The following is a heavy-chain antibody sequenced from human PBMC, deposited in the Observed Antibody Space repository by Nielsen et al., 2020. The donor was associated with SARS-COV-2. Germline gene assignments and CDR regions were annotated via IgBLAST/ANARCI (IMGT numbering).Heavy chain of an antibody. V-gene: IGHV4-31*02. D-gene: IGHD3-10*01. Sequence: WIRQPPGKGLEWIGYIYYSGSTYYHPSLKSRVTISVDTSKNQFSLKLSSVTAADTAVYYCARARSITMVRGVISDWFDPWGQGTLVTVSS. CDR3: ARARSITMVRGVISDWFDP. CDR2: IYYSGST. J-gene: IGHJ5*02.